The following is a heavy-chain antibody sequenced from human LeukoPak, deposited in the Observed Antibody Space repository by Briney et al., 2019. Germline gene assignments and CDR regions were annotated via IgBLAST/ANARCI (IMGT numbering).Heavy chain of an antibody. Sequence: GGSLRLSCAASGFTFSSYAMSWVRQAPGKGLEWVSAISGSGGSTYYADSVKGRFTISRDNSKNTLYLQMNSLRAEDTAVYYCAKSLFVVPAAYDAFDIWGQGTMVTVSS. J-gene: IGHJ3*02. V-gene: IGHV3-23*01. CDR1: GFTFSSYA. CDR3: AKSLFVVPAAYDAFDI. D-gene: IGHD2-2*01. CDR2: ISGSGGST.